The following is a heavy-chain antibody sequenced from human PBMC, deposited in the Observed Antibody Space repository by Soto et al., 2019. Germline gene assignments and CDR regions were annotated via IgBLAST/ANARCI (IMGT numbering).Heavy chain of an antibody. V-gene: IGHV4-4*02. Sequence: KTSETLSLTCAVSGGSISSSNWCSCVRQPPGKGLEWIGEIYHSGSTNYNPSLKSRVTISVDKSKNQFSLKLSSVTAADTAVYYCARVEGSSGWLGQAVDYWGQGTLVTVSS. CDR2: IYHSGST. CDR3: ARVEGSSGWLGQAVDY. CDR1: GGSISSSNW. J-gene: IGHJ4*02. D-gene: IGHD6-19*01.